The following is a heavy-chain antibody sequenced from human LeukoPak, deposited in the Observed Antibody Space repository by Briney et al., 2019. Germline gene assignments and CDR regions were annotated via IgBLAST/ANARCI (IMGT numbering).Heavy chain of an antibody. CDR3: ARADPLYIVLMVYATHLDY. V-gene: IGHV1-46*01. CDR2: INPSGGST. D-gene: IGHD2-8*01. Sequence: ASVKVSCKASGYTFTSYYMHWVRQAPGQGLEWMGIINPSGGSTSYAQKFQGRVTMTRDTSTSTVYMELSSLRSEDTAVHYCARADPLYIVLMVYATHLDYWGQGTLVTVSS. CDR1: GYTFTSYY. J-gene: IGHJ4*02.